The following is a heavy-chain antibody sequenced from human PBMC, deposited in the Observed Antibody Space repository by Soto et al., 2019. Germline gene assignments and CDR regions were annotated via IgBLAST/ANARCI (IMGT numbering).Heavy chain of an antibody. CDR3: ARDQRVITTIFGVVPYYYYYYGMDV. CDR2: ISYDGSNK. CDR1: GFTFSSYA. V-gene: IGHV3-30-3*01. Sequence: GGSLRLSCAASGFTFSSYAMHWVRQAPGKGLEWVAVISYDGSNKYYADSVKGRFTISRDNSKNTLYLQMNSLRAEDTAVYYCARDQRVITTIFGVVPYYYYYYGMDVWGQGTTVTVSS. D-gene: IGHD3-3*01. J-gene: IGHJ6*02.